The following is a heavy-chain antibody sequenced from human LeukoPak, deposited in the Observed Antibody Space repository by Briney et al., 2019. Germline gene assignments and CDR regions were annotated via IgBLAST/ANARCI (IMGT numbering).Heavy chain of an antibody. CDR3: AKAVVPVISQHYFDY. J-gene: IGHJ4*02. CDR2: IDRDGSDK. Sequence: GGSLRLSCVASGFTFRNYYMSWVRQAPGKGLEGVANIDRDGSDKYYVDSVKGRFTISRDNSKNTLYLRMNSLRAEDTAVYYCAKAVVPVISQHYFDYWGQGTLVTVSS. D-gene: IGHD3-22*01. CDR1: GFTFRNYY. V-gene: IGHV3-7*03.